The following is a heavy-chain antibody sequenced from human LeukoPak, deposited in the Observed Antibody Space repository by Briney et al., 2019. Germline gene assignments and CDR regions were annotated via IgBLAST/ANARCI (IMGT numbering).Heavy chain of an antibody. V-gene: IGHV1-18*04. J-gene: IGHJ4*02. Sequence: ASVKVSCKASGYTFPSYFMHWVRQAPGQGLEWMGWISAYNGNTNNAQKFQGRVTVTTDTSTSTAYMELRSLRSDDTAVYYCARDDRSGYYDDWGQGTLVTVSS. D-gene: IGHD3-22*01. CDR2: ISAYNGNT. CDR1: GYTFPSYF. CDR3: ARDDRSGYYDD.